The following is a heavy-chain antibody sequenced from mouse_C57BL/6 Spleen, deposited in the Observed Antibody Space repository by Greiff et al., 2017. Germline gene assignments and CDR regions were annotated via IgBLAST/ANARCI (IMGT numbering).Heavy chain of an antibody. CDR1: GFTFSDYG. V-gene: IGHV5-17*01. CDR3: ARAGGYYGTMDY. CDR2: ISSGSSTI. J-gene: IGHJ4*01. D-gene: IGHD1-1*01. Sequence: EVKVVESGGGLVKPGGSLKLSCAASGFTFSDYGMHWVRQAPEKGLEWVAYISSGSSTIYYADTVKGRFTISRDNAKNTLFLQMTSLRSEDTAMYYCARAGGYYGTMDYWGQGTSVTVSS.